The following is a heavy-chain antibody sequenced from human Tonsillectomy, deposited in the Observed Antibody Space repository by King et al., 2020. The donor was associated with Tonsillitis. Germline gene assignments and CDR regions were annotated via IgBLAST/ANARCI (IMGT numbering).Heavy chain of an antibody. CDR3: ARADDYGGKEVHDAFDI. V-gene: IGHV4-4*07. CDR1: GGSISSYY. CDR2: IYTSGST. J-gene: IGHJ3*02. D-gene: IGHD4-23*01. Sequence: QLQESGPGLVKPSETLSLTCTVSGGSISSYYWSWIRQPAGKGLEWIGRIYTSGSTNYNPSLKSRVTMSVDTSKNQFSLKLSSVTAADTAVYYCARADDYGGKEVHDAFDIWGQGTMVTVSS.